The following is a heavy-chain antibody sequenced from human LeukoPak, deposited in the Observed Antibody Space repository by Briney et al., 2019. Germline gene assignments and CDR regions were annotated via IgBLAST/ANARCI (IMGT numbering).Heavy chain of an antibody. CDR2: IYYSGST. CDR3: ARRPSSSVVPYWYFDL. V-gene: IGHV4-39*01. Sequence: SETLSLTCTVSGGSISSYYWGWIRQPPGKGLEWIGSIYYSGSTYYNPSLKSRVTISVDTSKNQFSLKLSSVTAADTAVYYCARRPSSSVVPYWYFDLWGRGTLVTVSS. D-gene: IGHD6-6*01. CDR1: GGSISSYY. J-gene: IGHJ2*01.